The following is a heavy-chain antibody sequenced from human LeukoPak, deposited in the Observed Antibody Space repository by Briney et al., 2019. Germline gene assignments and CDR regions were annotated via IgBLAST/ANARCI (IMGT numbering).Heavy chain of an antibody. Sequence: GGSLRLSCAASGFTFSSYSMTWVRQAPGKGLEWVSSISSSSSYIYYADSVKGRFTISRDNAKNSLYLQMNSLRAEDTAVYYCARDYDSGGYYYVAYYYGMDVWGQGTTVTVSS. V-gene: IGHV3-21*01. D-gene: IGHD3-22*01. CDR2: ISSSSSYI. J-gene: IGHJ6*02. CDR3: ARDYDSGGYYYVAYYYGMDV. CDR1: GFTFSSYS.